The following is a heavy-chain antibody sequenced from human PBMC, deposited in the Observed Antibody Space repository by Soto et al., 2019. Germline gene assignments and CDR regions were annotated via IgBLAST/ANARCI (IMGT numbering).Heavy chain of an antibody. D-gene: IGHD3-3*01. V-gene: IGHV3-30-3*01. CDR3: ARGYDFWSGYYTPDYGMDV. Sequence: SLRRSCAASGFTFSSYAMHGVRQAPGKVLEWVAVISYDGSNKYYADSVKGRFTISRDNSKNTLHLQMNSLRAEDTAVYYCARGYDFWSGYYTPDYGMDVWGQGTTVTVSS. CDR2: ISYDGSNK. CDR1: GFTFSSYA. J-gene: IGHJ6*02.